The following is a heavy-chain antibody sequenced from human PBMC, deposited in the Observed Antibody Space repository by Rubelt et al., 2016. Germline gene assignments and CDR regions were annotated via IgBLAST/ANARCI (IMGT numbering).Heavy chain of an antibody. J-gene: IGHJ6*02. CDR1: GFAVDIYA. V-gene: IGHV3-9*01. D-gene: IGHD3-9*01. CDR3: GRDLTPGGMDV. Sequence: EVQLVESGGGLVQPGRSLRLSCVASGFAVDIYAMHWVRQSPGKGLEWVSGFSLDSNRIDYADSVRGRFTLSREIAKNSLYLQMNSLRPEDTALYYCGRDLTPGGMDVWGQGTTVTVSS. CDR2: FSLDSNRI.